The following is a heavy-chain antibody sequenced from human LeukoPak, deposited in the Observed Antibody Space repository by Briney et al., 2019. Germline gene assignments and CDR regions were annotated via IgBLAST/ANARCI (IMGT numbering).Heavy chain of an antibody. D-gene: IGHD3-10*01. J-gene: IGHJ6*03. Sequence: GGSLRLSCAASGFTFSSQWMDWVRQAPGKGLERVANINQDGSEKYYVDSVKGRFTISRDNAKNSVFLQMDSLRVEDTAVYYCAKITYYGSGSQYYYYYYYMDVWGKGTTVTISS. CDR1: GFTFSSQW. CDR3: AKITYYGSGSQYYYYYYYMDV. CDR2: INQDGSEK. V-gene: IGHV3-7*01.